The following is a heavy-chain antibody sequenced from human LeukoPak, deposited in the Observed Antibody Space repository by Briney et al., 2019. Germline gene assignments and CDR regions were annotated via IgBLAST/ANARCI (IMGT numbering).Heavy chain of an antibody. CDR1: GYTFTGYY. CDR3: ARDSSYSSSSFDY. CDR2: IIPIFGTA. Sequence: GASVKVSCKASGYTFTGYYMHWVRQAPGQGLEWMGGIIPIFGTANYAQKFQGRVTITTDESTSTAYMELSSLRSEDTAVYYCARDSSYSSSSFDYWGQGTLVTVSS. V-gene: IGHV1-69*05. J-gene: IGHJ4*02. D-gene: IGHD6-6*01.